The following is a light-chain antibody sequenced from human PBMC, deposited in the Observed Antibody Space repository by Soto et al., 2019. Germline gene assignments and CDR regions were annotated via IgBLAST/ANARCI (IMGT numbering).Light chain of an antibody. Sequence: QSVLTQPPSASGTPGQRITISCSGSPSNIGSNTVTLYHQLPGTAPKLLIYGSYRRPSGVPDRFAGSRSGTSASLTISGLQYEDEPDYYCAVSDDRPSALLFGGGTKVTVL. CDR2: GSY. CDR3: AVSDDRPSALL. J-gene: IGLJ2*01. CDR1: PSNIGSNT. V-gene: IGLV1-44*01.